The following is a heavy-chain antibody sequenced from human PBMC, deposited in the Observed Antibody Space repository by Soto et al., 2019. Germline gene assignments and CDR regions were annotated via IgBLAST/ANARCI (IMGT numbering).Heavy chain of an antibody. Sequence: GGSLRLSCAASGFNVGAFAVNWVRQAPGKGLEWVSGISVSDAFIYYADSVRGRFSISRDASENILYLQMNSLRVDDTALYYCTRETVAGITGLDYWGPGTLVTSPQ. J-gene: IGHJ4*02. D-gene: IGHD1-20*01. CDR1: GFNVGAFA. V-gene: IGHV3-23*01. CDR2: ISVSDAFI. CDR3: TRETVAGITGLDY.